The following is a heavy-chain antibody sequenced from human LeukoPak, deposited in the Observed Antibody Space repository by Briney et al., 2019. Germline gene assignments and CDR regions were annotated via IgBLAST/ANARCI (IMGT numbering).Heavy chain of an antibody. CDR1: GFTFSSYS. CDR2: ISSSSSYI. D-gene: IGHD3-10*01. Sequence: GGSLRLSCAASGFTFSSYSMNWVRQAPGKGLEWVSSISSSSSYIYYADSVKGRFTISRDNAKNSLYLQMNSLRAEDTAVYYCARGGITMVRGVHYYGMDVWGQGTTVTVSS. CDR3: ARGGITMVRGVHYYGMDV. V-gene: IGHV3-21*01. J-gene: IGHJ6*02.